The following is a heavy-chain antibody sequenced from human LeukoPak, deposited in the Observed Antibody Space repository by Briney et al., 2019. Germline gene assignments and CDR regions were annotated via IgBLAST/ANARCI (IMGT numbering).Heavy chain of an antibody. Sequence: SVKVSCKASGGTFSNHAISWVRQAPGQGLEWMGGIIPIFGSAGYARKFQDRITIIADGSTNTAYMELYSLRPEDTAVYYCASGACSRTSCYSLDYWGQGTLVTVPS. V-gene: IGHV1-69*13. J-gene: IGHJ4*02. D-gene: IGHD2-2*01. CDR1: GGTFSNHA. CDR3: ASGACSRTSCYSLDY. CDR2: IIPIFGSA.